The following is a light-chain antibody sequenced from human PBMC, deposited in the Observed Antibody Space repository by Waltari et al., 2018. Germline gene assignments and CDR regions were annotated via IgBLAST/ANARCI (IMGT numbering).Light chain of an antibody. CDR3: QQLNSYPLRIT. J-gene: IGKJ4*01. CDR2: AAS. V-gene: IGKV1-9*01. CDR1: QGISSY. Sequence: IQLTQSPSSLSASVGDRVTITCRASQGISSYLAWYQQKPGNAPKLLIYAASTLQSGVPSRFSGSGSGTDFTLTISSLQPEDFATYYCQQLNSYPLRITFGGGTKVEIK.